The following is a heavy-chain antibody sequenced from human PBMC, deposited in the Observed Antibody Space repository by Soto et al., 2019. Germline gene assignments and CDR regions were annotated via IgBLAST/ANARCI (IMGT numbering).Heavy chain of an antibody. CDR2: ISGYNGNT. Sequence: ASVKVSCKASGYTLASHGISWLRQAPGQGLEWVGWISGYNGNTNYAQKIQGRVTMTTDTSTSTVYMELRSLRSDDSAVYYCARDKVEMPTIFDYWGQGTLV. J-gene: IGHJ4*02. CDR3: ARDKVEMPTIFDY. V-gene: IGHV1-18*04. CDR1: GYTLASHG. D-gene: IGHD2-15*01.